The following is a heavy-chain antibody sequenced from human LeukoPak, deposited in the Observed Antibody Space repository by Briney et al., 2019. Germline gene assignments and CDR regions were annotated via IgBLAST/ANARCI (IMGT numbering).Heavy chain of an antibody. CDR2: INHSGST. J-gene: IGHJ4*02. V-gene: IGHV4-34*01. CDR3: ARAVGGDGSGSL. Sequence: SETLSLTCAVYGGSFSGYYWGWIRQPPGKGLEWIGEINHSGSTNYNPSLKSRVTMSVDMSTRQISLKLSSVTAADTAVYYCARAVGGDGSGSLWGPGTLVTVSS. CDR1: GGSFSGYY. D-gene: IGHD3-10*01.